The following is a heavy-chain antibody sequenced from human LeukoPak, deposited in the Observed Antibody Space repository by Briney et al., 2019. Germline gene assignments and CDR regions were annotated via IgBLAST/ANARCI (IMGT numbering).Heavy chain of an antibody. D-gene: IGHD1-26*01. CDR2: IGSNSATT. J-gene: IGHJ4*02. Sequence: LSGGSLRLSCAASGFSFSTNSMNWVRQVPGKGLEWISYIGSNSATTYYADSVKGRFTISRDNAKNSLYLHMNSLRADDTAVYYCARGTRSLIDYWGQGTLVTVSS. CDR1: GFSFSTNS. CDR3: ARGTRSLIDY. V-gene: IGHV3-48*01.